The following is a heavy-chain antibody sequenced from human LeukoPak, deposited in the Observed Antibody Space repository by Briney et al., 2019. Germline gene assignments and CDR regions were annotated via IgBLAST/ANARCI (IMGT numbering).Heavy chain of an antibody. CDR3: ARDGEITMVRGVMEAEYFQH. J-gene: IGHJ1*01. CDR2: INAGNGNT. V-gene: IGHV1-3*01. CDR1: GYTFTSYA. D-gene: IGHD3-10*01. Sequence: ASVKVSCKASGYTFTSYAMHWVRQAPGQRLEWMGWINAGNGNTKYSQKFQGRVTITRDTSASTAYMELSSLRSEDTAVYYCARDGEITMVRGVMEAEYFQHWGQGTLVTASS.